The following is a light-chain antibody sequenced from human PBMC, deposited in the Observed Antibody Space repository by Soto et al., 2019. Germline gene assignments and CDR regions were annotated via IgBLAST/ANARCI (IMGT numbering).Light chain of an antibody. J-gene: IGLJ1*01. CDR3: CSHAGRDTYV. CDR2: EDF. V-gene: IGLV2-23*01. CDR1: SSDVGSGNF. Sequence: QSALTQPASVSGSPGQSITISCTETSSDVGSGNFVSWYQHYPGKAPQLIIYEDFKRPSGVSSRFSGSKSGNTASLTISGLQAEDEAEYYCCSHAGRDTYVFGTGTKVTVL.